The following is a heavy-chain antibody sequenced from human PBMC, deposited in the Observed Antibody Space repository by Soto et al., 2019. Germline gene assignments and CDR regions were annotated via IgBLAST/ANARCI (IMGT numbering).Heavy chain of an antibody. Sequence: ASVNVYCKASGYTFTSYGISWVRQAPGQGLEWMGWISAYNGNTNYAQKLQGRVTMTTDTSTSTAYMELRSLRSDDTAVYYCARDTDIVVVVAATSWFDPWGQGTLVTVSS. D-gene: IGHD2-15*01. CDR2: ISAYNGNT. V-gene: IGHV1-18*01. CDR3: ARDTDIVVVVAATSWFDP. CDR1: GYTFTSYG. J-gene: IGHJ5*02.